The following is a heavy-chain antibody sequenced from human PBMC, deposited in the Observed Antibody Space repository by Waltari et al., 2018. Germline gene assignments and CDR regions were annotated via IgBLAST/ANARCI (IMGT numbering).Heavy chain of an antibody. Sequence: QVQLVQSGAEVKRPGSSVKVSCRASGGIFTNYAISWVRQAPGQGLEWMGGIIPSFGTANSAQKFQGRRTITSDESTSTAYMELSSLRPEDTAVYFCARDLGAMKVTSALEIWGQGTRVTVSS. CDR2: IIPSFGTA. V-gene: IGHV1-69*05. CDR3: ARDLGAMKVTSALEI. CDR1: GGIFTNYA. J-gene: IGHJ3*02. D-gene: IGHD3-10*01.